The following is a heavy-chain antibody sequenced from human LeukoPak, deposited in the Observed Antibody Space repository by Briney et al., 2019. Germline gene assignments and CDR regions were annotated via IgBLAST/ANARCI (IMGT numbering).Heavy chain of an antibody. CDR2: IYYSGST. D-gene: IGHD3-22*01. Sequence: SETLSLTCTVSGGSISSYYWSWIRQPPGKELEWIGYIYYSGSTNYNPSLKSRVTISVDTSKNQFSLKLSSVTAADTAVYYCARVKTYYYDSSGHTSVTHNWFDPWGQGTLVTVSS. J-gene: IGHJ5*02. CDR3: ARVKTYYYDSSGHTSVTHNWFDP. V-gene: IGHV4-59*01. CDR1: GGSISSYY.